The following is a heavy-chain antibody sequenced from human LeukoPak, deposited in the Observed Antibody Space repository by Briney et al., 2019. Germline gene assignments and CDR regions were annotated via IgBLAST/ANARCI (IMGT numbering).Heavy chain of an antibody. CDR3: AGGQMFTSGGFES. Sequence: PGGSLSLSCAASAFSVSDKYMSWVRPAPGKGLEWVSVLYTGGDTFYADSVRGRFTISRDNFRNTVSLQMNSLRADDTALYYCAGGQMFTSGGFESWGQGALVTVSS. V-gene: IGHV3-53*01. CDR2: LYTGGDT. J-gene: IGHJ4*02. D-gene: IGHD6-19*01. CDR1: AFSVSDKY.